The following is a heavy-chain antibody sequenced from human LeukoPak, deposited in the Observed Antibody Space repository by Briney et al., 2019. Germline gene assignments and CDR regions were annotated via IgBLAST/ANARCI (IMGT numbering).Heavy chain of an antibody. D-gene: IGHD1/OR15-1a*01. CDR1: GFTFSSYW. J-gene: IGHJ3*02. V-gene: IGHV3-23*01. CDR3: AREPRWEQLHSFDI. Sequence: GGSLRLSCAASGFTFSSYWMHWVRHAPGKGLVWVSRISGSGGSTYYADSVKGRFTISRDNSKNTLYLQMNSLRAEDTAVYYCAREPRWEQLHSFDIWGQGTTVTVSS. CDR2: ISGSGGST.